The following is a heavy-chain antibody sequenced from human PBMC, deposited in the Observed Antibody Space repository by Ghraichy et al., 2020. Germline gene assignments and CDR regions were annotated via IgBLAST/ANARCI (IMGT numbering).Heavy chain of an antibody. D-gene: IGHD3-3*01. CDR3: ARSQEEVMTIFGVVRYGMDV. CDR1: GFTFSNYA. V-gene: IGHV3-23*01. J-gene: IGHJ6*02. CDR2: ISVSGDST. Sequence: GESLNISCAASGFTFSNYAMNWVRQAPGKGLEWVSGISVSGDSTHHADSVKGRFSISRANFKNTLYLQVNNLRVEDTAVYYYARSQEEVMTIFGVVRYGMDVWGQGTTVTVSS.